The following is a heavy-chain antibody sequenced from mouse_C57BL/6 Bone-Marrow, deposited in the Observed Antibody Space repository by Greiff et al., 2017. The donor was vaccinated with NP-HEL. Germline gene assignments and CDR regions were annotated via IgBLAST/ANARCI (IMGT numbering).Heavy chain of an antibody. CDR3: AREGYYGSYWYFDV. CDR2: IYPGDGDT. D-gene: IGHD2-2*01. V-gene: IGHV1-80*01. Sequence: QVQLQQSGAELVKPGASVKISCKASGYAFSSYWMNWVKQRPGKGLEWIGQIYPGDGDTNYNGKFKGKATLTADKSSSTAYMQLSSLTSEDSAVYFCAREGYYGSYWYFDVWGTGTTVTVSS. J-gene: IGHJ1*03. CDR1: GYAFSSYW.